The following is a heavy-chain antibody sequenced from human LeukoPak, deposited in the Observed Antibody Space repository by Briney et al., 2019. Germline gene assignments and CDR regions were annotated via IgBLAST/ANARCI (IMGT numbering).Heavy chain of an antibody. CDR2: ISAYNGNT. CDR3: AGVLPYDILTSNWFDP. D-gene: IGHD3-9*01. V-gene: IGHV1-18*04. Sequence: ASVKVSCKASGYTFTSYGISWVRQAPGQGLEWMGWISAYNGNTNYAQKLQGRVTMTTDTSTSTAYMELRSLRSDDTAVYYCAGVLPYDILTSNWFDPWGQGTLVTVSS. CDR1: GYTFTSYG. J-gene: IGHJ5*02.